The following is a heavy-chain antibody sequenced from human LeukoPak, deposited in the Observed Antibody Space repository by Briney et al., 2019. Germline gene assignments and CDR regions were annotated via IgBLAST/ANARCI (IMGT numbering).Heavy chain of an antibody. D-gene: IGHD2-15*01. J-gene: IGHJ5*02. CDR2: INHSGST. CDR1: GGSFSGYY. V-gene: IGHV4-34*01. CDR3: AAGYCSGGSCYSAGDWFDP. Sequence: SETLSLTCAVYGGSFSGYYWSWIRQPPGKGLEWIGEINHSGSTNYNPSLKSRVTISVDTSKNQFSLKLSSVTAADTAVYYCAAGYCSGGSCYSAGDWFDPWGQGTLVTVSS.